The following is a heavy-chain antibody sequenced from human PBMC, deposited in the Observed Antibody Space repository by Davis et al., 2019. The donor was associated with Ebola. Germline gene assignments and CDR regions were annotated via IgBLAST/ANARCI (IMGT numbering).Heavy chain of an antibody. CDR2: IYPGDSDT. CDR1: GYDFTNYW. D-gene: IGHD5-12*01. V-gene: IGHV5-51*01. Sequence: GESLKTSRKTSGYDFTNYWIGWVRQMPGKGLERMGIIYPGDSDTRYSPSFQGQVTISADKSISTAYLQWSSLKASDTAMYYCARPQYSGYLDAFDIWGQGTMVTVSS. CDR3: ARPQYSGYLDAFDI. J-gene: IGHJ3*02.